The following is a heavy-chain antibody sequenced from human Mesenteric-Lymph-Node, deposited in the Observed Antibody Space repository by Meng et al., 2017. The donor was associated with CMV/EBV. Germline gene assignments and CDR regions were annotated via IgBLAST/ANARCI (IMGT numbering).Heavy chain of an antibody. CDR2: INPNNGST. CDR3: ARDASGTRNFDY. CDR1: EYTLTGFY. Sequence: FKNSEYTLTGFYIPCMRQAPGQGLEWMGRINPNNGSTTNAQKFQVCETNTSDTSISTVYMELSRLRSDDTAVYYCARDASGTRNFDYWGQGTLVTVSS. V-gene: IGHV1-2*01. J-gene: IGHJ4*02. D-gene: IGHD6-13*01.